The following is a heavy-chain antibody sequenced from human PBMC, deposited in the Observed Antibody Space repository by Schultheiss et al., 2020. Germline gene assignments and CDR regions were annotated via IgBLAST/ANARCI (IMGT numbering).Heavy chain of an antibody. Sequence: SVKVSCKASGYTFTSYDISWVRQAPGQGLEWMGGIIPIFGTANYAQKFQGRVTITADKSTSTAYMELSGLRSEDTAVYYCANWLAAAPHTFDYWGQGTLVTVSS. J-gene: IGHJ4*02. CDR2: IIPIFGTA. CDR3: ANWLAAAPHTFDY. D-gene: IGHD6-19*01. V-gene: IGHV1-69*06. CDR1: GYTFTSYD.